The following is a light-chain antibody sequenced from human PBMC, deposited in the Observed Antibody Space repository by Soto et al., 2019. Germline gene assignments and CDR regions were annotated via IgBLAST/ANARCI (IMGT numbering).Light chain of an antibody. CDR1: SSDVGGYNY. CDR2: EVS. J-gene: IGLJ1*01. V-gene: IGLV2-14*01. Sequence: QSALTQPASVSGSPGQSITISCTGTSSDVGGYNYVSWYQQHPGKAPKLTIYEVSNRPSGVSNRFSGSKSGNTASLTISGLQAEDEADYYCSSYASSGTHNYVFGTGTKLTVL. CDR3: SSYASSGTHNYV.